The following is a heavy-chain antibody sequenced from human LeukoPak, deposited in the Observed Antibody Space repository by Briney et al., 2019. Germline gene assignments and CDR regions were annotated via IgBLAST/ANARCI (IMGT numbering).Heavy chain of an antibody. CDR2: INHSGST. CDR3: ARGYYGSGSHCCHMDV. J-gene: IGHJ6*03. Sequence: SETQSLTCAVYVGSFSGYYWSWIRQPPGKGLEWIGEINHSGSTNYNSSLKSRVTISVDTSKNQFSLKLSSVTAADTAVYYCARGYYGSGSHCCHMDVWGKGTTITVS. D-gene: IGHD3-10*01. V-gene: IGHV4-34*01. CDR1: VGSFSGYY.